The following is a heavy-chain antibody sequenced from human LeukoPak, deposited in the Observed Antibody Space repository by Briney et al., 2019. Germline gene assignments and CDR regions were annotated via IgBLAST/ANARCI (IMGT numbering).Heavy chain of an antibody. CDR3: ARGGYDILTGYHPFDY. Sequence: ASVKVSCKASGYTFTSYGISWVRQAPGQGLEWMGWISAYNGNTNYAQKLQGRVTMTTDTSTSTAYMELRSLRSDDTAVYCCARGGYDILTGYHPFDYWGQGTLVTVSS. J-gene: IGHJ4*02. CDR2: ISAYNGNT. V-gene: IGHV1-18*04. CDR1: GYTFTSYG. D-gene: IGHD3-9*01.